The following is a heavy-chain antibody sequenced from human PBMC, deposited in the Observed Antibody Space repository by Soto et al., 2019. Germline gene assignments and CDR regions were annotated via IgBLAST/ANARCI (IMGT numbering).Heavy chain of an antibody. J-gene: IGHJ4*02. V-gene: IGHV3-23*01. CDR3: ARVFHDFWSGSSDY. Sequence: GGSLRLSCAASGFTFSSYAMSWVRQAPGKGLEWVSAISGSGGSTYYADSVKGRFTMSRDNSKNTLYLQMNSLRAEDTAVYYCARVFHDFWSGSSDYWGQGTLVTVSS. CDR1: GFTFSSYA. D-gene: IGHD3-3*01. CDR2: ISGSGGST.